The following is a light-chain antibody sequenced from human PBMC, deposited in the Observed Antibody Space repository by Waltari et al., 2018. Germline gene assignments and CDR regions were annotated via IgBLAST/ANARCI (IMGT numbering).Light chain of an antibody. CDR3: HQYYATPYT. V-gene: IGKV4-1*01. Sequence: DIVMTQSPDSLAVSLGERATINCKSRQSVLYSSNNQNYLTWYQQKPGQPPKLLIYWASTRESGVPDRFSGSGSGTDFTLTISSLQAEDVAVYYCHQYYATPYTFGQGTKLEIK. CDR2: WAS. J-gene: IGKJ2*01. CDR1: QSVLYSSNNQNY.